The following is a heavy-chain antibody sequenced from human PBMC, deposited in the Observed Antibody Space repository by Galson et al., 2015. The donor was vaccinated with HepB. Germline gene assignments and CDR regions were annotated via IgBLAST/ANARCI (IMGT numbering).Heavy chain of an antibody. CDR2: IIPIFGTA. Sequence: SVKVSCKASGGTFSSYAISWVRQAPGQGLEWMGGIIPIFGTANYAQKFQGRVTITADASTSTAYMELSSLRSEDTAVYYCARYGSGSYLEFRKDYYYMDVWGKGTTVTVSS. CDR3: ARYGSGSYLEFRKDYYYMDV. CDR1: GGTFSSYA. J-gene: IGHJ6*03. D-gene: IGHD3-10*01. V-gene: IGHV1-69*13.